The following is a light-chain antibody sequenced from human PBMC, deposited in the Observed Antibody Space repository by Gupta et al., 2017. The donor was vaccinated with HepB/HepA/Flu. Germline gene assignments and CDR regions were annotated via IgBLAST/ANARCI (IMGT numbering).Light chain of an antibody. CDR3: LLDGSSLST. V-gene: IGKV3-20*01. J-gene: IGKJ2*01. CDR2: GAS. Sequence: EIVLTQSPGTLSLSPGERASLSCRASQSISYNYLAWYQQKPGRAPRLLIYGASNRLTGVPDRFSGSGSGTDFTLTISRLDPEDFAVYYCLLDGSSLSTFGQGTKMEIK. CDR1: QSISYNY.